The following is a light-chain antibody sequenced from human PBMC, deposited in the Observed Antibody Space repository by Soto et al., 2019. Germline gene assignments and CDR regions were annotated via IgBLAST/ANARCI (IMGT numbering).Light chain of an antibody. J-gene: IGLJ2*01. CDR1: SSDVGGYNY. Sequence: QSALTQPASVSGSPGQSITISCAGTSSDVGGYNYVSWYQQHPGKAPKLMIYDVSNRPSGVSNRFSGSRSGSTASLTISGLQAEDEAHYYCSSYTGSTTLVVFGGGTKLTV. CDR3: SSYTGSTTLVV. V-gene: IGLV2-14*03. CDR2: DVS.